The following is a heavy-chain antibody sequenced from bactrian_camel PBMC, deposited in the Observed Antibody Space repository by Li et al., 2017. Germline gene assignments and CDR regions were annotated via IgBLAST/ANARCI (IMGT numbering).Heavy chain of an antibody. CDR2: ISGGGGRT. V-gene: IGHV3S40*01. CDR3: AADGGTYLPWYEYHY. Sequence: VQLVESGGGLVQPGRSLRLSCVASGFTLSNYDINWVRQAKGKGFEWVGGISGGGGRTYFPYAVKGRFTISRDNAKNTLYLQIDSLETEDTAVYYCAADGGTYLPWYEYHYWGQGTQVTVS. D-gene: IGHD7*01. J-gene: IGHJ4*01. CDR1: GFTLSNYD.